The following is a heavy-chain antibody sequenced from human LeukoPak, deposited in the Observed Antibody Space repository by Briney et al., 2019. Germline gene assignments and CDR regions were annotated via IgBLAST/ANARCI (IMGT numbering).Heavy chain of an antibody. V-gene: IGHV4-61*01. J-gene: IGHJ4*02. D-gene: IGHD3-16*01. CDR1: GGSVSSGSYY. CDR3: ARGPYYYDN. Sequence: SETLSLTCTVSGGSVSSGSYYWSWIRQPPGKGLEWIGYIYYSGSTNYNPSLKNRVTISLDTSKNQFSLKLSSVTAADTAVYFCARGPYYYDNWGQGTLVTVSS. CDR2: IYYSGST.